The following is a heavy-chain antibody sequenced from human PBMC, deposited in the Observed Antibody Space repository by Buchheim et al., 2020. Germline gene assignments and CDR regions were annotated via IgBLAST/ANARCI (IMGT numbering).Heavy chain of an antibody. Sequence: VQLLESGGGLVQPGGSLRLSCAASGFTFSSYGMHWVRQAPGKGLEWVAVISYDGSNKYYADSVKGRFTISRDNSKNTLYLQMNSLRAEDTAVYYCAKDPGGGTYSSGWYRGRGYYYYGMDVWGQGTT. CDR3: AKDPGGGTYSSGWYRGRGYYYYGMDV. V-gene: IGHV3-30*18. CDR1: GFTFSSYG. CDR2: ISYDGSNK. J-gene: IGHJ6*02. D-gene: IGHD6-19*01.